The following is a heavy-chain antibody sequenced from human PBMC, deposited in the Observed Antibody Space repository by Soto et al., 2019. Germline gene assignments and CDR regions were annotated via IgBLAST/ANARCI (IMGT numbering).Heavy chain of an antibody. CDR2: IYYSGST. CDR1: GGSISSGDYY. Sequence: PSETLSLTCTVSGGSISSGDYYWSWIRQPPGRGLEWIGYIYYSGSTYYNPSLKSRVTISVDTSKNQFSLKLSSVTAADTAVYYCAGDMTTAYYYYGMDVWGQGTTVTVSS. CDR3: AGDMTTAYYYYGMDV. D-gene: IGHD4-4*01. V-gene: IGHV4-30-4*01. J-gene: IGHJ6*02.